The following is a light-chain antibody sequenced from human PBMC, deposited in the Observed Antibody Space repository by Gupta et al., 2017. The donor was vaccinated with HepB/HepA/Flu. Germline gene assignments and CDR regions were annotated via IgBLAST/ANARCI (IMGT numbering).Light chain of an antibody. J-gene: IGKJ5*01. Sequence: LQMTQSPSSLSASVGDRVTITCQASQDISNYLNWYQQKPGKPPNLLIYDASHLQTGVPSRFSGSGSGTNFTLSISSLQPEDIATYYCQQEDDLVITFGQGTRLEIK. CDR3: QQEDDLVIT. V-gene: IGKV1-33*01. CDR1: QDISNY. CDR2: DAS.